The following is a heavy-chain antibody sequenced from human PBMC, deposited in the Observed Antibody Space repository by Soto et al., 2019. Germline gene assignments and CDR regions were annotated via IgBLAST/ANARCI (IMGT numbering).Heavy chain of an antibody. V-gene: IGHV3-72*01. CDR2: IRRKANSYTT. Sequence: EVQLVESGGGLVQPGGSLRLSCAASGLIFSDYHMDWVRQAPGKGLEWVGRIRRKANSYTTEYAASVKGRSTISRDDSKHSLYLQMNSLKSEDTAVYYCAMLGGWSGGSSGMDVWGQGTTVTVSS. CDR3: AMLGGWSGGSSGMDV. D-gene: IGHD6-19*01. CDR1: GLIFSDYH. J-gene: IGHJ6*02.